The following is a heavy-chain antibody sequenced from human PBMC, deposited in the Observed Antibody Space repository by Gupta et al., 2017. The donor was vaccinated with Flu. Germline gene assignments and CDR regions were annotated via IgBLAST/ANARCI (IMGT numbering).Heavy chain of an antibody. CDR1: GGSFSGYY. V-gene: IGHV4-34*01. Sequence: QVQLQQWGAGLLKPSETLSLTCAVYGGSFSGYYWSWIRQPPGKGLEWIGEINHSGSTNYNPSLKRRVTISVDTSKNQFSLKLSSVTAADTAVYYCARGRITMVRGVIKPFDYWGQGTLVTVSS. CDR3: ARGRITMVRGVIKPFDY. J-gene: IGHJ4*02. CDR2: INHSGST. D-gene: IGHD3-10*01.